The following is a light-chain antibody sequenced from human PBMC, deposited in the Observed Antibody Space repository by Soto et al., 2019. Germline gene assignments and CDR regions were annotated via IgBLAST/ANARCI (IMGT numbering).Light chain of an antibody. CDR2: AAS. CDR1: QSVRNNY. V-gene: IGKV3-20*01. CDR3: KQYGTSPRT. Sequence: EIVLTQSPGTLSLSPGERATLSCRASQSVRNNYLAWYQQRPGQAPRLLIYAASSRATGIQDRFSGSGSGTDFTLTIRRLEPEDFAVYYCKQYGTSPRTVGQGTKVDIK. J-gene: IGKJ1*01.